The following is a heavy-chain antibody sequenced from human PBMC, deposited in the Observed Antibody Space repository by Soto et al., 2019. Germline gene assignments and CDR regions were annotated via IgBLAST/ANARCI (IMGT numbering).Heavy chain of an antibody. CDR3: ARDEQQLVKGTYYYYYYGMDV. CDR1: GGSISSYY. D-gene: IGHD6-13*01. Sequence: SETLSLTCTVSGGSISSYYWSWIRQPAGKGLEWIGRIYTSGSTNYNPSLKSRVTMSVDTSKNRFSLKLSSVTAADTAVYYCARDEQQLVKGTYYYYYYGMDVWGQGTTVTVSS. V-gene: IGHV4-4*07. CDR2: IYTSGST. J-gene: IGHJ6*02.